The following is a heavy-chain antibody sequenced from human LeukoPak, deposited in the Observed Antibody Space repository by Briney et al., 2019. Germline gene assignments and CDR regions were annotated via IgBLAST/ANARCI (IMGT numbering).Heavy chain of an antibody. CDR2: ISSSSSTI. V-gene: IGHV3-48*04. CDR1: GFTFSSYR. D-gene: IGHD3-10*02. Sequence: GGSLRLSCAASGFTFSSYRRNWVGQAPGKGLEWVSYISSSSSTIYYADSVTGRFTISRDNPKNSLYLQMNSLRAEDTAVYYCAELGITMIGGVWGKGTTVTISS. CDR3: AELGITMIGGV. J-gene: IGHJ6*04.